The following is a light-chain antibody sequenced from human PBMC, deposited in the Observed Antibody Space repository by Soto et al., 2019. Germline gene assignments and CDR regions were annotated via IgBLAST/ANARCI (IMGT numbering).Light chain of an antibody. CDR3: QKRVNWPLT. Sequence: EIVLTQSPVTLSLSPGERATLSCRASQSVGSFLAWYQQKPGQAPRLLIYDASNSATGIPARFSGSGSGTDFTFTIGTLEPEDFAVYYCQKRVNWPLTFGGRTKVDIK. V-gene: IGKV3-11*01. J-gene: IGKJ4*01. CDR1: QSVGSF. CDR2: DAS.